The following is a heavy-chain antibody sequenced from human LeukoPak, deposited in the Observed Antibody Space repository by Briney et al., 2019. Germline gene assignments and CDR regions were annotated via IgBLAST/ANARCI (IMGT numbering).Heavy chain of an antibody. V-gene: IGHV3-30*03. CDR3: AREGQAGAYCGGDCYSGYFDY. D-gene: IGHD2-21*02. CDR1: GFTFSSYS. J-gene: IGHJ4*02. Sequence: GGSLRLSCAASGFTFSSYSMNWVRQAPGKGLEWVAVISYDGSNKYYADSVKGRFTISRDNSKNTLYLQMNSLRAEDTAVYYCAREGQAGAYCGGDCYSGYFDYWGQGTLVTVSS. CDR2: ISYDGSNK.